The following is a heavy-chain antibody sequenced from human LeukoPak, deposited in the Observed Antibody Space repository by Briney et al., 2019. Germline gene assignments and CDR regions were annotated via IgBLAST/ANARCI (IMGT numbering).Heavy chain of an antibody. CDR1: GYTFTSYG. D-gene: IGHD2-8*01. CDR2: INPNSGGT. J-gene: IGHJ4*02. V-gene: IGHV1-2*02. CDR3: ARDKEDIVLMVYARLDY. Sequence: ASVRVSCKASGYTFTSYGISWVRQAPGQGLEWVGWINPNSGGTNYAQKFQGRVTMTRDTSISTAYMELSRLRSDDTAVYYCARDKEDIVLMVYARLDYWGQGTLVTVSS.